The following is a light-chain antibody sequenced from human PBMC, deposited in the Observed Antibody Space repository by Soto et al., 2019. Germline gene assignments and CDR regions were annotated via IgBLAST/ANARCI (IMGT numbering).Light chain of an antibody. CDR1: QRVSNNY. J-gene: IGKJ1*01. CDR3: KQYGSTGT. CDR2: CAS. V-gene: IGKV3-20*01. Sequence: EIVLTQSKGTLSLSPGERTTLSCRAGQRVSNNYLAWYQHKPGQAPRLLIYCASNRATGIPDRFSGSVSGTDFTLTISRLEPEDFAVYYCKQYGSTGTFGQGTQVQIK.